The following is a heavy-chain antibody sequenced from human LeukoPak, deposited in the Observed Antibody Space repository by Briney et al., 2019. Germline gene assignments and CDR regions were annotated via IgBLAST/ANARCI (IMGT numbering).Heavy chain of an antibody. J-gene: IGHJ5*02. V-gene: IGHV3-48*03. CDR1: GFTFSSYE. D-gene: IGHD5-18*01. Sequence: GGSLRLSCAASGFTFSSYEMNWVRQAPGKGLEWVSYISSSGSTIYYADSVKGRFTISRDNAKNSLYLQMNSLRAEDTAVYYCARGQLWLRNGFDPWGQGTLVTVSS. CDR3: ARGQLWLRNGFDP. CDR2: ISSSGSTI.